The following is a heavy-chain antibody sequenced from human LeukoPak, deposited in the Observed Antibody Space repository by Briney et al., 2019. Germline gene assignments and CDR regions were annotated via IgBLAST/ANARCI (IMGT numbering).Heavy chain of an antibody. D-gene: IGHD4-17*01. CDR2: FDPEDGET. CDR3: ATDRYGDPGY. Sequence: GSSVKVSCKASGGTFSSYAISWVRQAPGKGLEWMGGFDPEDGETIYAQKFQGRVTMTEDTSTDTAYMELSSLRSEDTAVYYCATDRYGDPGYWGQGTLVTVSS. J-gene: IGHJ4*02. CDR1: GGTFSSYA. V-gene: IGHV1-24*01.